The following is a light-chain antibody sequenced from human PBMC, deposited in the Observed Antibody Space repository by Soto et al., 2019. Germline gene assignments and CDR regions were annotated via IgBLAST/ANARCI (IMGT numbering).Light chain of an antibody. CDR1: SSNIGSYY. V-gene: IGLV1-47*01. Sequence: QSVLTQPPSASGTPGQKFTISCSGSSSNIGSYYVYWYQQLPGTAPKLLIYRNDQRPSGVPDRFSGSKSGTSASLDISGLRSEDESDYYCGAWDDSLNGAVFGGGTQLTVL. CDR2: RND. J-gene: IGLJ7*01. CDR3: GAWDDSLNGAV.